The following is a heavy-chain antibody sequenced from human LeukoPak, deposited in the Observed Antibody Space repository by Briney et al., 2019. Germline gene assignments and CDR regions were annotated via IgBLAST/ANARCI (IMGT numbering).Heavy chain of an antibody. Sequence: GSLRLSCAASGFTFSSYSMNWVRQPPVKGLEWIGEINHSGGTNYNPSLKSRVTISVDTSKNQFSLKLSSVTAADTAVYYCARRRGYSYGFDYWGQGTLVTVSS. CDR3: ARRRGYSYGFDY. CDR1: GFTFSSYS. V-gene: IGHV4-34*01. D-gene: IGHD5-18*01. J-gene: IGHJ4*02. CDR2: INHSGGT.